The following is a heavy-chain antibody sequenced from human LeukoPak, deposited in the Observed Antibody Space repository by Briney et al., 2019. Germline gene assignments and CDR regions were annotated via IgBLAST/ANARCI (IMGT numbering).Heavy chain of an antibody. CDR1: GGSFSGYY. CDR3: ARGRHPTVTYCYYGMDV. V-gene: IGHV4-34*01. CDR2: INHSGST. Sequence: SETLSLTCAVYGGSFSGYYWSWIRQPPGRGLEWIGEINHSGSTNYNPSLKSRVTISVDTSKNQFSLKLSSVTAADTAVYYCARGRHPTVTYCYYGMDVWGQGTTVTVSS. D-gene: IGHD4-17*01. J-gene: IGHJ6*02.